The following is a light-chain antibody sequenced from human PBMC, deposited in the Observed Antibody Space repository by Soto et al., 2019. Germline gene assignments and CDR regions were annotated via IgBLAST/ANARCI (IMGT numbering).Light chain of an antibody. Sequence: QSALTQPPSASGSPGQSVTISGTGTSSDVADYNYVSWYQQYPGKAPKLMIYEVSKRPSGVPDRFSGSKSGNTASLTVSGLQAEDEADYYFSSYAGSNNWVFGGGTKVTVL. CDR1: SSDVADYNY. CDR2: EVS. CDR3: SSYAGSNNWV. J-gene: IGLJ3*02. V-gene: IGLV2-8*01.